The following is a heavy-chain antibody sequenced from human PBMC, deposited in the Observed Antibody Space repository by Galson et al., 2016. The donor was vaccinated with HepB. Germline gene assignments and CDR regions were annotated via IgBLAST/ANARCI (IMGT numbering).Heavy chain of an antibody. CDR1: GFTFSSYG. J-gene: IGHJ6*02. CDR2: ISYDGSDK. CDR3: AKDVWRGSGTDYYGMDV. D-gene: IGHD1-1*01. V-gene: IGHV3-30*18. Sequence: LRLSCAAYGFTFSSYGMHWVRQAPGKGLEWVAVISYDGSDKYYADSVKGRFTISRDNSKNTLYRQMSSLRAEDTAVYYCAKDVWRGSGTDYYGMDVWGQGTTVTVSS.